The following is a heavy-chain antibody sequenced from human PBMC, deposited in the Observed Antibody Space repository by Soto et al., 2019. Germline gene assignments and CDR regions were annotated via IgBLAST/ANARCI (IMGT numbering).Heavy chain of an antibody. J-gene: IGHJ4*02. Sequence: ASVKASCKVSGSTFTSNGIGWVRQAPGQGLEWLGWIITYNENRDSAPKLEDRLTMTTDRSTTTAYMELRNLESDDTALYYCGYVGGYSTGDYSFDVWGQGTPVTVSS. CDR1: GSTFTSNG. CDR2: IITYNENR. CDR3: GYVGGYSTGDYSFDV. D-gene: IGHD2-8*02. V-gene: IGHV1-18*04.